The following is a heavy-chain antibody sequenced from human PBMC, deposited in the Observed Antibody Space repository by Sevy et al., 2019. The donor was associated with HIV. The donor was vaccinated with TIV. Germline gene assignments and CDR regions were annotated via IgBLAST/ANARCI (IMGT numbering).Heavy chain of an antibody. D-gene: IGHD2-21*02. CDR3: ARAKSCGGACYHFDY. Sequence: GGSLRLSCVASGFTFDDYGMSWVRQVPGKGLEWVSSIIWNGGSKTYADSVKGRFIISRANGKNSLYLQMNSLRAEDTAIYFCARAKSCGGACYHFDYWGQGTLVTVSS. CDR1: GFTFDDYG. CDR2: IIWNGGSK. J-gene: IGHJ4*02. V-gene: IGHV3-20*04.